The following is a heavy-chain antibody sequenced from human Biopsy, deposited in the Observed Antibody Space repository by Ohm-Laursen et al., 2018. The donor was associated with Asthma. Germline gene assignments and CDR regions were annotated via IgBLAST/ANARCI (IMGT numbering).Heavy chain of an antibody. D-gene: IGHD2-2*01. Sequence: GASVKVSCKSLGGTFNTYVIGWVRQAPGQGLEWMGGINSVFGTTTYPQKFQDRVTITADDPTSTVYMELSSLRSEDTAVYYYARKAGSCISRTCYSLDFWGQGTLVTVSS. CDR1: GGTFNTYV. CDR2: INSVFGTT. CDR3: ARKAGSCISRTCYSLDF. J-gene: IGHJ4*02. V-gene: IGHV1-69*13.